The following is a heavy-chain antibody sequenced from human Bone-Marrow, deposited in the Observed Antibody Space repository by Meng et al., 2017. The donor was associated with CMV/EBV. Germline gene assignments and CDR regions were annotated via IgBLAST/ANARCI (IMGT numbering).Heavy chain of an antibody. CDR3: ARGLGVRFLEWLLPDAFDI. D-gene: IGHD3-3*01. J-gene: IGHJ3*02. CDR2: IYYSGST. Sequence: SETLSLTCTVSGGSISSGDYYWSWIRQPPGKGLEWIGYIYYSGSTYYNPSLKSRVTISVDTSKNQFSLKLSSVTAADTAVYYCARGLGVRFLEWLLPDAFDIWGQGTMVTVSS. V-gene: IGHV4-30-4*08. CDR1: GGSISSGDYY.